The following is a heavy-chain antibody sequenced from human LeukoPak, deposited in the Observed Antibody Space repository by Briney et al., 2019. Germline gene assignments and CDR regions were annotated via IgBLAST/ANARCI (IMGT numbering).Heavy chain of an antibody. D-gene: IGHD2-15*01. J-gene: IGHJ4*02. CDR3: ARARYCSGGSCYAEY. CDR1: GYRFTNYW. CDR2: IYPGDSDT. V-gene: IGHV5-51*01. Sequence: GESLKISCKGSGYRFTNYWIGWVRQMPGKGLEWMGIIYPGDSDTRYSPSFQGQVTISADKSISTAYLQWSSLKASDTAMYYCARARYCSGGSCYAEYWGQGTLVTVSS.